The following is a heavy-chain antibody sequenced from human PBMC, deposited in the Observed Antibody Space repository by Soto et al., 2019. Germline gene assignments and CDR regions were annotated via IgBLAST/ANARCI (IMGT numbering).Heavy chain of an antibody. CDR2: IYRSGKA. V-gene: IGHV4-31*03. CDR1: GGSISSGGYY. CDR3: ARKSDFSGGSPYHCGLGV. J-gene: IGHJ6*02. D-gene: IGHD3-3*01. Sequence: TLSLTCTVSGGSISSGGYYWSWIRQHPGKGLEWIGYIYRSGKAYSNPSLKSRVAISVDTSKNQLSLKVASVTVADTAVYYCARKSDFSGGSPYHCGLGVWGQGTAVTVS.